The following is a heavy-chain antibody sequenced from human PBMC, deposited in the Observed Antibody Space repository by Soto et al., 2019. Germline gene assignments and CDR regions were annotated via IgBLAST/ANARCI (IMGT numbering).Heavy chain of an antibody. CDR1: GGSISNHY. J-gene: IGHJ4*02. V-gene: IGHV4-59*11. D-gene: IGHD7-27*01. CDR3: TRANWYSEY. CDR2: IYYNGNT. Sequence: QVQLQESGPGLVKPSETLSLTCSVSGGSISNHYWSWIRQPPGKGLEWIGYIYYNGNTNYNPSLKSRFTMSVDTSRNQISLTLTTVTAADTAVYYCTRANWYSEYWGQGTLVTVSS.